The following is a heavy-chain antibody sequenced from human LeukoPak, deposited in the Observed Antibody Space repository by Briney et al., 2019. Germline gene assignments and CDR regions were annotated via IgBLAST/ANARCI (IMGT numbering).Heavy chain of an antibody. V-gene: IGHV1-18*01. D-gene: IGHD1-26*01. Sequence: ASVKVSCKISAYTLSSNGISWVRQAPGQGLEWMGWISAYNGHTDYAQKFQGRVTVTTDTATRTAYMELRSLKSDDSAVYYCARHQGELRFYYYGMDVWGQGTRVTVAS. CDR2: ISAYNGHT. CDR3: ARHQGELRFYYYGMDV. CDR1: AYTLSSNG. J-gene: IGHJ6*02.